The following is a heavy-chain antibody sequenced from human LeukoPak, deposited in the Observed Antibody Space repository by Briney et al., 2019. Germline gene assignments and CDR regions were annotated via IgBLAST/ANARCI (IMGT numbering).Heavy chain of an antibody. J-gene: IGHJ4*02. CDR2: IIPIFGTA. D-gene: IGHD2-21*02. V-gene: IGHV1-69*05. Sequence: SVKVSCKASGGTFSSYAISGVRQAPGQGLEWMGGIIPIFGTANYAQKFQGRVTITTDESTSTAYMELSSLRSEDTAVYYCASGGDEVECSAYWGQGTLVTVSS. CDR1: GGTFSSYA. CDR3: ASGGDEVECSAY.